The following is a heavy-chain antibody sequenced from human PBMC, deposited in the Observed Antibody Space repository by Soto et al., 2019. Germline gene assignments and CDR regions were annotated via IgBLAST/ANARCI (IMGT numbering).Heavy chain of an antibody. Sequence: GSSVKVSCKASGYTFTSYDINWVRHATGQGLEWMGWMNPNSGNTGYAQKFQGRVTMTRNTSISTAYMELSSLRSEDTAVYYCARGPEKDYYYYYMDVWGKGTTVTVAS. V-gene: IGHV1-8*01. CDR3: ARGPEKDYYYYYMDV. CDR1: GYTFTSYD. J-gene: IGHJ6*03. CDR2: MNPNSGNT.